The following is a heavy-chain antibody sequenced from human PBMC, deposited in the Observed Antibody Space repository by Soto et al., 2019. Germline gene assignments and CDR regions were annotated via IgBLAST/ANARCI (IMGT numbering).Heavy chain of an antibody. CDR1: GFTFSDYY. D-gene: IGHD4-17*01. CDR3: ARDVDADFRTDFDY. J-gene: IGHJ4*02. V-gene: IGHV3-11*01. Sequence: GGSLILSCAASGFTFSDYYIHWIRRAPGKGLEWISYISGNGEVIQYAASARGRFTISRDNAENSVYLEMESLRDEDTALYYCARDVDADFRTDFDYWGRGTLVTVTS. CDR2: ISGNGEVI.